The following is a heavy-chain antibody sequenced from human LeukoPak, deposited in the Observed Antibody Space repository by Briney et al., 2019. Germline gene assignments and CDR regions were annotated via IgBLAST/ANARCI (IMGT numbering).Heavy chain of an antibody. CDR1: GFTFSNYG. Sequence: SGGSLRLSCAASGFTFSNYGMSWVRQAPGKGLEWVSTISAGGHSTYYADSVKGRFTISRDNSKNTLYLQMNSLRVEDTAVYYCARVPVIMIVVARYNFDYRGQGTLVTVS. V-gene: IGHV3-23*01. CDR2: ISAGGHST. D-gene: IGHD3-22*01. J-gene: IGHJ4*02. CDR3: ARVPVIMIVVARYNFDY.